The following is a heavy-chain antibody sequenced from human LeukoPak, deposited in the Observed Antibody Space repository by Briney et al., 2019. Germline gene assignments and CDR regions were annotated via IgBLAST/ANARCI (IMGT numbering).Heavy chain of an antibody. CDR3: ARPWSVGGYVSGY. D-gene: IGHD5-12*01. Sequence: GGSLRLSCAASGFTFSSYWMHWVRQAPGKGLVWVSRINSDGSSTSYADSVKGRFTISRDNAKNTLYLQMNSLRAKDTAVYYCARPWSVGGYVSGYWGQGTLVTVSS. CDR1: GFTFSSYW. V-gene: IGHV3-74*01. CDR2: INSDGSST. J-gene: IGHJ4*02.